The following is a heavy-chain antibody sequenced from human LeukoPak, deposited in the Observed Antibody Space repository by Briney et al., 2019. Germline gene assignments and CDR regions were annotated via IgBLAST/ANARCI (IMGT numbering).Heavy chain of an antibody. D-gene: IGHD3-10*01. V-gene: IGHV4-59*02. J-gene: IGHJ6*02. CDR3: ARDVSEYHYYSSGSYVGLDV. Sequence: SETLSLTCAVSGASANNYYWSWIRQPPGKGLEWIGYIFHTGSTNYNPSLKSRVTISLDTSKNQFSLRLTSVTAADTAVYYCARDVSEYHYYSSGSYVGLDVWGQGTTVTVSS. CDR2: IFHTGST. CDR1: GASANNYY.